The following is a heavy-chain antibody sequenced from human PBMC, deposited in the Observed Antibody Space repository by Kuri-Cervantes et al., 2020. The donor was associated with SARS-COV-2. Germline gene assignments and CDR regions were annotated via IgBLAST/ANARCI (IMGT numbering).Heavy chain of an antibody. V-gene: IGHV4-59*01. CDR2: IYYSGST. J-gene: IGHJ2*01. CDR1: GGSISSYY. D-gene: IGHD3-22*01. CDR3: AREGYYYDSSGYYMPGGEGYFDL. Sequence: SETLSLTCTVSGGSISSYYWSWIRQPPGKGLEWIGYIYYSGSTNYNPSLKSRVTISVDTSKNQFSLKLSSVTAADTAVYYCAREGYYYDSSGYYMPGGEGYFDLWGRGTLVTVSS.